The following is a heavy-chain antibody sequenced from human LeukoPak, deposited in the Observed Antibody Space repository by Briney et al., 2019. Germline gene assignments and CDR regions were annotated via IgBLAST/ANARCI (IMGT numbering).Heavy chain of an antibody. V-gene: IGHV4-59*11. CDR2: VSYTGRT. D-gene: IGHD3-22*01. CDR3: ARLLDNDISGDPDTFDV. J-gene: IGHJ3*01. Sequence: SETLSLTCTVSGGSLSGHYWSWIRQPPGKRREWIGYVSYTGRTKYNPSLQSRVTISIDTSKSQFSLNLTSVTSADTAVYSCARLLDNDISGDPDTFDVWGQGTTVIVSS. CDR1: GGSLSGHY.